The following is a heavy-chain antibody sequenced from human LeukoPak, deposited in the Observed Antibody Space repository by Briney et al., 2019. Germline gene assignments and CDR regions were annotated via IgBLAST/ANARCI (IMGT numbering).Heavy chain of an antibody. CDR2: VDTSGST. CDR3: TSGEYTQGSDV. CDR1: DGSISSAYR. J-gene: IGHJ3*01. Sequence: SETLSLTCTVSDGSISSAYRWTWIRQSAGKGLEWIGRVDTSGSTKYNPSLKSRVTISFDTSKNKFSLRLTSVTAADTAVYYCTSGEYTQGSDVWGQGTMVTVTS. D-gene: IGHD4-17*01. V-gene: IGHV4-61*02.